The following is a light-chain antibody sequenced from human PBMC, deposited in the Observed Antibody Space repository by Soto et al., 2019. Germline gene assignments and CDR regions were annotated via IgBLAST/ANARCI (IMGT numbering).Light chain of an antibody. V-gene: IGLV2-14*01. CDR3: SSYTRGSTWV. J-gene: IGLJ3*02. Sequence: QSALTQPASVSGSPGQSITISCTGTSSDVGGYNYVSWYQQHPGKAPKLMIYEVSNRPSGVSNRFSGSKSGNTASLTISGLQAGDEGAYYCSSYTRGSTWVFGGGTKVTVL. CDR1: SSDVGGYNY. CDR2: EVS.